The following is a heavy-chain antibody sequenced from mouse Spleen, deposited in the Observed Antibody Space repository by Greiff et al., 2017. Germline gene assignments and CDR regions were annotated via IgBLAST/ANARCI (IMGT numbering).Heavy chain of an antibody. D-gene: IGHD1-1*01. CDR1: GFTFSDYG. CDR2: ISSGSSTI. J-gene: IGHJ1*01. Sequence: EVQLVESGGGLVKPGGSLKLSCAASGFTFSDYGMHWVRQAPEKGLEWVAYISSGSSTIYYADTEKGRFTISRDNAKNTLFLQMTSLRSEDTAMYYCARSYYGSPWYFDVWGAGTTVTVSS. CDR3: ARSYYGSPWYFDV. V-gene: IGHV5-17*01.